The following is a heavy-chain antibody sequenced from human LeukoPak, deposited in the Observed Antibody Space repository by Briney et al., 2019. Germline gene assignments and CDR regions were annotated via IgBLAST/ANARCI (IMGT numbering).Heavy chain of an antibody. J-gene: IGHJ6*03. CDR2: ISAYNGNT. CDR3: ARDQTIFGSGYYYYYMDV. V-gene: IGHV1-18*01. D-gene: IGHD3-3*01. Sequence: ASVKVSCKASGYTFTSYGIGWVRQAPGQGLEWMGWISAYNGNTNYAQKLQGRVTMTTDTSTSTAYMELRSLRSDDTAVYYCARDQTIFGSGYYYYYMDVWGKGTTVTVSS. CDR1: GYTFTSYG.